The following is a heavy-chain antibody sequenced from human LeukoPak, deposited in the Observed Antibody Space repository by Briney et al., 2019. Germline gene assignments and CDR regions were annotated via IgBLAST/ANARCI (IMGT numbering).Heavy chain of an antibody. D-gene: IGHD6-13*01. Sequence: SETLSLTCTVSGGSISSGGYYWSWIRQHPGKGLEWIVYIYYSGSTYYNPSLKSRVTISVDTSKNQFSLKLSSVTAADTAVYYCARDRGEIGKQQLPHSTDDAFDIWGQGTMVTVSS. V-gene: IGHV4-31*03. CDR2: IYYSGST. CDR3: ARDRGEIGKQQLPHSTDDAFDI. J-gene: IGHJ3*02. CDR1: GGSISSGGYY.